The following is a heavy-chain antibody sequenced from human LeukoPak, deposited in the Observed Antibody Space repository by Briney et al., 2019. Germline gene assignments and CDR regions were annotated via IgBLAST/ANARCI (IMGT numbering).Heavy chain of an antibody. CDR1: GFTFSRYA. D-gene: IGHD2/OR15-2a*01. J-gene: IGHJ1*01. CDR2: IGTNEART. Sequence: GGSLRLSCVASGFTFSRYAMNWVRQTPGKRLEWVSLIGTNEARTHYTDSVKGRFPISRDNSKNTLFLQMHSVRAEDTAVYYCAKDLDSTDLYDNADWGQGTLVTVSS. V-gene: IGHV3-23*01. CDR3: AKDLDSTDLYDNAD.